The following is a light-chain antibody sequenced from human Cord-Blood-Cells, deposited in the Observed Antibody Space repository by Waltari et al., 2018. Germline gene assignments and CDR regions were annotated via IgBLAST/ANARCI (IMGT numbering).Light chain of an antibody. CDR1: QRVSSSY. J-gene: IGKJ1*01. V-gene: IGKV3-20*01. Sequence: DIVLTHSPGTLSLSPGERATLSCRASQRVSSSYLAWYQQQPGQAPRLLIYGASSRATGRPDRFSGSGSGTDFTLTIIRLEPEDFAVYYCQQYGSSWTFGQGTKVEIK. CDR3: QQYGSSWT. CDR2: GAS.